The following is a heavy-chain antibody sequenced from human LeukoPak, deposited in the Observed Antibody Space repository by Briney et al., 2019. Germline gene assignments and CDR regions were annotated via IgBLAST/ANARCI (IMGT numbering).Heavy chain of an antibody. V-gene: IGHV3-23*01. J-gene: IGHJ4*02. Sequence: PGGSLRLSCAASGFTFSSSAMSWLRQAPGKGLEWVSLISSWGGSTYYSDSVKGRFSISRDDSKNTLYLQMDSLRAEDTAVYYCGEDMQLTYWGQGILVTVSS. CDR1: GFTFSSSA. D-gene: IGHD6-13*01. CDR3: GEDMQLTY. CDR2: ISSWGGST.